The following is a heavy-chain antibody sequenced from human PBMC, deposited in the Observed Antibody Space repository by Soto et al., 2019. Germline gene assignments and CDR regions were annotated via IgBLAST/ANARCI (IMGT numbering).Heavy chain of an antibody. Sequence: ASVKVSCKASGYTFTSYDINWVRQATGQGLEWMGWMNPNSGNTGYAQKFQGRVTMTRNTSISTAYMELRGLRSDDTAVYYCARDTAIFRGRGGWLDPWGQGTPVTVSS. V-gene: IGHV1-8*01. CDR3: ARDTAIFRGRGGWLDP. D-gene: IGHD3-10*01. CDR2: MNPNSGNT. J-gene: IGHJ5*02. CDR1: GYTFTSYD.